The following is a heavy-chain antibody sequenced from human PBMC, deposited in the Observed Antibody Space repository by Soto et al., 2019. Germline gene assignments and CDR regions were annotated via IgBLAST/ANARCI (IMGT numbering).Heavy chain of an antibody. CDR2: IIPIFGTA. CDR3: ASGDCSGGSCLEYYFDY. CDR1: GDTFSSYA. J-gene: IGHJ4*02. Sequence: QVQLVQSGAEVKKPGSSVKVSCKASGDTFSSYAISWVRQAPGQGLEWMGGIIPIFGTANYAQKFQGRVTITADESTSTAYMELSSLRSEDTAVYYCASGDCSGGSCLEYYFDYWGQGTLVTVSS. V-gene: IGHV1-69*01. D-gene: IGHD2-15*01.